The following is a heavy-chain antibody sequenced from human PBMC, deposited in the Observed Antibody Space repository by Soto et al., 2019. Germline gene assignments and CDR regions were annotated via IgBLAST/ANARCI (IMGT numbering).Heavy chain of an antibody. CDR2: ISSSSSYI. V-gene: IGHV3-21*01. Sequence: GGSLRLSCAASGFTFSSYIMNWVRKAPGKGLEWVSSISSSSSYIYYADSVKGRFTTSRDNAKNSLYLQMNSLRAEDTAVYYCARGSATSFDYWGQGTLVTVSS. J-gene: IGHJ4*02. CDR3: ARGSATSFDY. D-gene: IGHD1-26*01. CDR1: GFTFSSYI.